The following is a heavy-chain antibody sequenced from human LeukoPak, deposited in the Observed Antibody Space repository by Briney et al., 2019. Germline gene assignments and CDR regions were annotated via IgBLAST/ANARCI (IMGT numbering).Heavy chain of an antibody. J-gene: IGHJ4*02. CDR1: GFTFDDYA. V-gene: IGHV3-9*01. CDR2: ISWNSGSI. Sequence: GRSLRLSCAASGFTFDDYAMHWVRQAPGKGLEWVSGISWNSGSIGYADSVKGRFTISRDNAKSSLYLQMNSLRAEDTALYYCAKSTGGYGDLYYFDYWGQGTLVTVSS. D-gene: IGHD4-17*01. CDR3: AKSTGGYGDLYYFDY.